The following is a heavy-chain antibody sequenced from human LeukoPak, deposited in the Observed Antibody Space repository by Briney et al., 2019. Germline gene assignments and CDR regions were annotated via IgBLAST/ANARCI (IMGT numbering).Heavy chain of an antibody. CDR2: ISSSSTYI. CDR1: GFXFNIYT. CDR3: ARDDCGGDCLGSQY. V-gene: IGHV3-21*01. Sequence: GGSLRLSCAASGFXFNIYTMNWVRQAPGKGLEWVASISSSSTYIYQADSLRGRFTISRDNAKNSLYLHMNSLRAEDTAVYYCARDDCGGDCLGSQYWGQGTLVTVSS. J-gene: IGHJ1*01. D-gene: IGHD2-21*02.